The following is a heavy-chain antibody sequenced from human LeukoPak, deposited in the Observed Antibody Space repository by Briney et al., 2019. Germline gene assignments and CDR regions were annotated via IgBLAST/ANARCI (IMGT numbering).Heavy chain of an antibody. CDR2: ISGSGGST. CDR1: GFTFSSYA. D-gene: IGHD3-9*01. Sequence: GGSLRLSCAASGFTFSSYAMSWVRQAPGKGLEWVSAISGSGGSTYYADSVKGRFTISRDNSKNTLYLQMNSLKTEDTAVYYCTTDGRGYFDWLLSLYYYYYYMDVWGKGTTVTISS. J-gene: IGHJ6*03. CDR3: TTDGRGYFDWLLSLYYYYYYMDV. V-gene: IGHV3-23*01.